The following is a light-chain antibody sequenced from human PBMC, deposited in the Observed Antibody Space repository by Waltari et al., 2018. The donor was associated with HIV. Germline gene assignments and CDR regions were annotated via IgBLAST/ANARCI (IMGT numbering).Light chain of an antibody. CDR3: QQCATSPWT. V-gene: IGKV3-20*01. CDR2: GAS. CDR1: QSVSANF. J-gene: IGKJ1*01. Sequence: MVLTHSPATLSLSPGDRAILSCRASQSVSANFLGWYQQRPGQAPRLLVHGASRRATGTPARFSCGGSGTDFTLIISRLQPEDFAVYYCQQCATSPWTFGQGTTV.